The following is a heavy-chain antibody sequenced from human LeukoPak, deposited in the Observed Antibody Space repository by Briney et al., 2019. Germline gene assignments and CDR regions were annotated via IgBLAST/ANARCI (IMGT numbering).Heavy chain of an antibody. CDR2: IYNSGAT. J-gene: IGHJ4*02. CDR3: ASLSRASWFFDY. Sequence: PSETLSPTCTVSGGSISSDSYYWSWIRQPAGKGLEWIGRIYNSGATYYNPSLKSRVTMSVDTSKKQFSLKLSSVTAADTAVYYCASLSRASWFFDYWGQGTLVTVSS. D-gene: IGHD3-10*01. CDR1: GGSISSDSYY. V-gene: IGHV4-61*02.